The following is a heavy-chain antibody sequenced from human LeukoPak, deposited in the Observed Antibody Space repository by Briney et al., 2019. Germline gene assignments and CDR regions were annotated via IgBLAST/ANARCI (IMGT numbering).Heavy chain of an antibody. J-gene: IGHJ5*02. CDR2: IYPGDSDT. Sequence: LKFSSKCSDSIFTSYWIGWVRPLPEKGLEWMGFIYPGDSDTRYSPSFQGQVITSADKSIRTAYLQWSILNASAPGQYYCARQLLSCSGGSCMYNWFDPGGQGTVVTVSS. V-gene: IGHV5-51*01. CDR3: ARQLLSCSGGSCMYNWFDP. CDR1: DSIFTSYW. D-gene: IGHD2-15*01.